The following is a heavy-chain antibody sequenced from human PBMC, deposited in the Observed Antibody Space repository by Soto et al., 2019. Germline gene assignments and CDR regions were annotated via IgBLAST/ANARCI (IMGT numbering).Heavy chain of an antibody. CDR2: IYAGGST. CDR3: VRAPPAHDYYGLDV. Sequence: EMNLVESGGGLVQPGGSLRLSCVASGLTVNDNYMSWVRQAPGKGLEWVSIIYAGGSTYYADSVKDRFTISRDSSKNTLFLQMNSVREEDTAVYFCVRAPPAHDYYGLDVWGQGTTVTVSS. J-gene: IGHJ6*02. CDR1: GLTVNDNY. V-gene: IGHV3-66*01.